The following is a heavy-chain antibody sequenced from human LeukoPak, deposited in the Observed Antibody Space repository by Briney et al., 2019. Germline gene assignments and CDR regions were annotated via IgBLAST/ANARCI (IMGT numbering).Heavy chain of an antibody. CDR1: GGSISGDYY. D-gene: IGHD6-13*01. CDR2: IYYSGST. CDR3: ARGAYSSSWYVVDWFDP. V-gene: IGHV4-30-4*01. J-gene: IGHJ5*02. Sequence: SETLSLTCTVSGGSISGDYYWSWIRQPPGKGLEWIGYIYYSGSTYYNPSLKSRVTISVDTSKNQFSLKLSSVTAADTAVYYCARGAYSSSWYVVDWFDPWGQGTLVTVSS.